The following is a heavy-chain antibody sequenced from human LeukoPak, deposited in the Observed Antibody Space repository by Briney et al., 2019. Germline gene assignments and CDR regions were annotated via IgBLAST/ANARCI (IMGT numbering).Heavy chain of an antibody. D-gene: IGHD6-13*01. Sequence: ASVKVSCKASGYTFTSYGISWVRQAPGQGLEWMGWISAYNGNTNYAQKLQGRVTMTTDTSPSTAYMELGSLRSDDTAVYYCAREEWGAAAGTLVDYWGQGTLVTVSS. V-gene: IGHV1-18*01. CDR1: GYTFTSYG. CDR3: AREEWGAAAGTLVDY. CDR2: ISAYNGNT. J-gene: IGHJ4*02.